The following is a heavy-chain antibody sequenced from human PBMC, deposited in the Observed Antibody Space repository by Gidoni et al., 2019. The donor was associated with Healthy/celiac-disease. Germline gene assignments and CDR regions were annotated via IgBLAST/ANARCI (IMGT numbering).Heavy chain of an antibody. Sequence: QVQLQESGPGLVKPSQTLSLTCPVSAGSISSGGYYWSWIRQQPGKGLEWVGYINYSGSTYYNPSLKCRVTISIDTSKDQLSLKLSSVTAADTAVYYCAREVGRGSGSYDYWGQGTLVTVSS. CDR2: INYSGST. CDR1: AGSISSGGYY. J-gene: IGHJ4*02. V-gene: IGHV4-31*03. D-gene: IGHD3-10*01. CDR3: AREVGRGSGSYDY.